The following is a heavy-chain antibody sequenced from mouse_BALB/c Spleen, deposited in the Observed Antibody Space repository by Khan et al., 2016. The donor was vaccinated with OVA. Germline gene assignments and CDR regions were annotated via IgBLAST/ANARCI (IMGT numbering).Heavy chain of an antibody. CDR1: GYSITSYYA. J-gene: IGHJ4*01. V-gene: IGHV3-2*02. CDR2: ISYSGST. Sequence: VQLKESGPGLVKPSQSLSLTCTVTGYSITSYYAWNWIRQFPGNKLEWMGYISYSGSTNYNPALKSRISITRDTSKNQFFLKLNSVTTEDTASFYSAREDSRYNYDIDYWGQGTSVTVSA. CDR3: AREDSRYNYDIDY. D-gene: IGHD1-1*01.